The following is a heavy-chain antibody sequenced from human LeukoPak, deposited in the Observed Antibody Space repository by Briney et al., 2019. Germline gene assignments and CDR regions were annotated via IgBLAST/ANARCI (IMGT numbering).Heavy chain of an antibody. Sequence: PSETLSLTCTVSGGSISSYYWSWIRQPPGKGLEWIGYIYYSGSTNYNPSLKSRVTISVDTSKNQFSLKLSSVTAADTAVYYCARRRSSSWYRYYYYGMDVWGQGTTVTVSS. CDR3: ARRRSSSWYRYYYYGMDV. V-gene: IGHV4-59*08. CDR2: IYYSGST. J-gene: IGHJ6*02. CDR1: GGSISSYY. D-gene: IGHD6-13*01.